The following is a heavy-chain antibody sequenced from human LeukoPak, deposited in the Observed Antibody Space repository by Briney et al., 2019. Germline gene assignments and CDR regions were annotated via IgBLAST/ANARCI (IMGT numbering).Heavy chain of an antibody. J-gene: IGHJ6*03. CDR2: IIPIFGTA. D-gene: IGHD5-12*01. V-gene: IGHV1-69*13. Sequence: ASVKVSCKASGGTFSSYAISWVRQAPGQGLEWMGGIIPIFGTANYAQKFQGRVTITADESTSTAYMELSSLRSEDTAVYYCARAVNSGYDIYYYYYMDVWGKGTTVTISS. CDR1: GGTFSSYA. CDR3: ARAVNSGYDIYYYYYMDV.